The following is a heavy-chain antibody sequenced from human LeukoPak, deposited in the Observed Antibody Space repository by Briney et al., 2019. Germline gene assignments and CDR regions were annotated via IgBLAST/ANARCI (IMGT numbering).Heavy chain of an antibody. V-gene: IGHV4-38-2*02. CDR1: NYSISSGYY. J-gene: IGHJ6*04. Sequence: PSETLSLTCTVSNYSISSGYYWAWIRQPPGKGLEWIGTIYHSGTTYYNPSLKSRVTISVDTSKNQFSLKLSSVTAADTAVYYCARRILMDVWGKGTTVTVSS. CDR3: ARRILMDV. D-gene: IGHD2-15*01. CDR2: IYHSGTT.